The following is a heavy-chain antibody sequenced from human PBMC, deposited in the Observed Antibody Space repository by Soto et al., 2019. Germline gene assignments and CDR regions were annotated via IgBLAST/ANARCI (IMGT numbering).Heavy chain of an antibody. J-gene: IGHJ4*02. D-gene: IGHD2-2*01. CDR3: AKGNTCSSTSCSLEYVDY. Sequence: GGSLRLSCAASGFTFSSYAMSWVRQAPGKGLEWVSAISGSGGSTYYADSVKGRFTISRDNSKNTLYLQMNSLRAEDTAVYYCAKGNTCSSTSCSLEYVDYWGQGTLVTVSS. CDR2: ISGSGGST. V-gene: IGHV3-23*01. CDR1: GFTFSSYA.